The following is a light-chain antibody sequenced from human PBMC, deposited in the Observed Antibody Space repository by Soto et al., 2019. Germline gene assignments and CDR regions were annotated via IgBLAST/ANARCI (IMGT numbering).Light chain of an antibody. CDR3: QQYGVSPRT. CDR2: GAS. J-gene: IGKJ1*01. V-gene: IGKV3-15*01. Sequence: EIVMTQSPATLSVSPGERATLSCRASQSVSSNLAWYQQKPGQAPRLLIYGASTRATGIPARFSGSGSGTDFSLTISRLEPEDFAVYYCQQYGVSPRTFGQGTKVEIK. CDR1: QSVSSN.